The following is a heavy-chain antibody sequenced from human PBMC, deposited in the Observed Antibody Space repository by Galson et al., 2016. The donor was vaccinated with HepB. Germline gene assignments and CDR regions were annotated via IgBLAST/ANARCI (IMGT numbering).Heavy chain of an antibody. D-gene: IGHD5-18*01. J-gene: IGHJ5*02. CDR2: IYKGGNT. CDR1: GFSVSNSY. Sequence: SLRLSCAASGFSVSNSYMNWVRQTPGKGLEWVSVIYKGGNTYHADSVKGRFTTSKDNSKNTLYLQMNSLRAEDSGIYYCTGEDTTAGWFDPWGQGTLVTGSS. CDR3: TGEDTTAGWFDP. V-gene: IGHV3-53*01.